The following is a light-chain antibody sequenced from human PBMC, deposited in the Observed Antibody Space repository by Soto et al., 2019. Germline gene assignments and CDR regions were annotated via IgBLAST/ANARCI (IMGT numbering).Light chain of an antibody. J-gene: IGLJ3*02. CDR1: SSNIGAFYD. Sequence: QSVLTQPPSVSGAPGQRVTISCTGSSSNIGAFYDVHWYQQLPGTAPKLLIYGNNNRASGVPDRFSGSKSGTSASLAITGLQAEDEADYYCQSYDSSLSGWVFGGGTRLTVL. V-gene: IGLV1-40*01. CDR3: QSYDSSLSGWV. CDR2: GNN.